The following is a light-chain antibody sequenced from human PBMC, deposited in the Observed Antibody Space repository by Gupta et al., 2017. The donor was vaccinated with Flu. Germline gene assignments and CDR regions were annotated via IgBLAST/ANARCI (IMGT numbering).Light chain of an antibody. CDR2: GAS. J-gene: IGKJ1*01. CDR1: QTITNNY. V-gene: IGKV3-20*01. Sequence: SPGERATLSCRASQTITNNYLAWYQQIPGQPPRFLIDGASSRATGIPDRFSGSGSGTDFTLTINRLEPEDFAVYYCQQYGTPPPTFGQGTKVEIK. CDR3: QQYGTPPPT.